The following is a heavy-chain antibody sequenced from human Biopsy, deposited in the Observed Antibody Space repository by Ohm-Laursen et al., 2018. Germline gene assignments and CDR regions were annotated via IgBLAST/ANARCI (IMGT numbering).Heavy chain of an antibody. V-gene: IGHV3-23*01. D-gene: IGHD3-22*01. CDR3: AKDRFPYTSGYSSVFEY. Sequence: SLRLSCSAFGFTFSSHAMAWVRQAPGKGLEWVSGIRDSGDSAYYADSVKGRFTISRDNSRNTLFLQMNSLKAEDTAVYYCAKDRFPYTSGYSSVFEYWGQGTLVTVSS. J-gene: IGHJ4*02. CDR1: GFTFSSHA. CDR2: IRDSGDSA.